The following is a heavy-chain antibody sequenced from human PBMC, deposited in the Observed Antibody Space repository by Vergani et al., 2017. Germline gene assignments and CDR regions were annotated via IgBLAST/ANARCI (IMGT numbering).Heavy chain of an antibody. J-gene: IGHJ4*02. V-gene: IGHV1-69*01. Sequence: QVQLVQSGAEVKKPGSSVKVSCKASGGTFSSYAISWVRQAPGQGLEWMGGIIPIFGTANYAQKFQGRVTITADESTSTAYMELSSLRSEDTAVYYCAREVVCYYDSSGYCYYFDYWGQGTLVTVSS. CDR3: AREVVCYYDSSGYCYYFDY. CDR2: IIPIFGTA. CDR1: GGTFSSYA. D-gene: IGHD3-22*01.